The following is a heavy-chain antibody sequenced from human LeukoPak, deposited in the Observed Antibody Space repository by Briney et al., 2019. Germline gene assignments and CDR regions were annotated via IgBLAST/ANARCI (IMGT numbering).Heavy chain of an antibody. V-gene: IGHV3-69-1*01. CDR2: ISTSSNI. Sequence: GGSLRLSCAASGFAFTDYTINWVRQAPGKGLEWVSSISTSSNIYYADSVKGRFTVSRDNAKNSVYLQTNSLRAEDTAVYYCARDRSYVGFDYWGQGTLVTVSS. CDR1: GFAFTDYT. J-gene: IGHJ4*02. D-gene: IGHD4-23*01. CDR3: ARDRSYVGFDY.